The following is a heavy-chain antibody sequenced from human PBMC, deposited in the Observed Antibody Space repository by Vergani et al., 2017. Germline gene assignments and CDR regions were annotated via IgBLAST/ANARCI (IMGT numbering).Heavy chain of an antibody. CDR1: GYTFTSYY. CDR2: INPSGGST. Sequence: VQLVQSGAEVKKPGASVKVSCKASGYTFTSYYMHWVRPAPGQGLEWMVIINPSGGSTSYAQKFQGRVTMTRDTSTSTVYMELSSLRSEDTAVYYCARGDKGCCSSTSCYQFDDWGQGTLVTVSA. D-gene: IGHD2-2*01. CDR3: ARGDKGCCSSTSCYQFDD. J-gene: IGHJ4*02. V-gene: IGHV1-46*01.